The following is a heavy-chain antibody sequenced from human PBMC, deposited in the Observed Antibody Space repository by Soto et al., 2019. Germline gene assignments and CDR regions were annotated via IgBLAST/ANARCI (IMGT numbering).Heavy chain of an antibody. V-gene: IGHV4-31*03. D-gene: IGHD3-10*01. J-gene: IGHJ6*02. CDR1: GGSISSGGYY. CDR3: ARDWNYGSGSYAPDYGMDV. Sequence: SETLSLTCTVSGGSISSGGYYWSWIRQHPGKGLEWIGYIYYSGSTYYNPSLKSRVTISVDTSKNQFSLKLSSVTAADTAVYYCARDWNYGSGSYAPDYGMDVWGQGTTVTVSS. CDR2: IYYSGST.